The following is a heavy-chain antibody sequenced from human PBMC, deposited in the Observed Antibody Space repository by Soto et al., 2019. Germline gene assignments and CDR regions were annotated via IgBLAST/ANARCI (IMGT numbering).Heavy chain of an antibody. J-gene: IGHJ4*02. V-gene: IGHV4-59*01. Sequence: SETLSLTCSVSTDSMRTYCWTWIRQSPRKGLEWIGHVYHTGRTKYNPSLESRVTISLDMSKKQFSLQLTSVTAADTAVYYCARDDTTGLLDFWGQGTLVTVSS. D-gene: IGHD4-17*01. CDR1: TDSMRTYC. CDR2: VYHTGRT. CDR3: ARDDTTGLLDF.